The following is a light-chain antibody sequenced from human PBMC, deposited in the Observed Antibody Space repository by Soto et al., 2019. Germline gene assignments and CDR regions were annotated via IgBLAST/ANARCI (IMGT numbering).Light chain of an antibody. CDR3: SSYTSSNTLV. V-gene: IGLV2-14*01. CDR1: SSDIGGYNY. Sequence: QSVLTQPASVSGSPGQSITIYCTGGSSDIGGYNYVSWFQQHPGKVPKLMIYEVTNRPSGVSNRFSGSKSGSTASLTISGLQAEDEADYYCSSYTSSNTLVFATGTKLTVL. J-gene: IGLJ1*01. CDR2: EVT.